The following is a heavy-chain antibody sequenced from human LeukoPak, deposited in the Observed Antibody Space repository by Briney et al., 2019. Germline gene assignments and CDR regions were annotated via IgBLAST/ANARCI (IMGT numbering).Heavy chain of an antibody. CDR1: GFTFSSYW. CDR2: INSDGSST. CDR3: TYGAPYYFDY. J-gene: IGHJ4*02. D-gene: IGHD4-17*01. V-gene: IGHV3-74*01. Sequence: GGPLRLSCAASGFTFSSYWMHWVRQAPGKGLVWVSRINSDGSSTSYADSVKGRFTISRDNAKNTLYLQMNSLRAEDTAVYYCTYGAPYYFDYWGQGTLVTVSS.